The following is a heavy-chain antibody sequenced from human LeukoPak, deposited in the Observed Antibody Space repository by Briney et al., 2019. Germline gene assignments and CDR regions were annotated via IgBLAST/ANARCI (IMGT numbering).Heavy chain of an antibody. J-gene: IGHJ6*03. Sequence: GGSLRLSCAASGFTFSDYYMSWIRQAPGKGLEWVSYISSSGKSIYYADSVKGRFTISRDNAKNSLYLQMNSLRAEDTAIYYCAKNKGSGSHVNYCMDVWGKGTTVTVSS. V-gene: IGHV3-11*01. CDR1: GFTFSDYY. CDR2: ISSSGKSI. CDR3: AKNKGSGSHVNYCMDV. D-gene: IGHD3-10*01.